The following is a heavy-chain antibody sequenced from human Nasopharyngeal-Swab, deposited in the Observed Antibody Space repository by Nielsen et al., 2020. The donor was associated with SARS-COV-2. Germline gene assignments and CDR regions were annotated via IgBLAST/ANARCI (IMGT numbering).Heavy chain of an antibody. Sequence: GSLRLSCTVSGGSISPYYWGWIRQPQGKGREWIGYIYYTGSTNYNPSLKSRLTISVDRSKNQFSLRLSSVTAADTAVYYCARHFRGGDVWGNGTTVTVSS. CDR3: ARHFRGGDV. J-gene: IGHJ6*04. V-gene: IGHV4-59*08. CDR2: IYYTGST. D-gene: IGHD3-10*01. CDR1: GGSISPYY.